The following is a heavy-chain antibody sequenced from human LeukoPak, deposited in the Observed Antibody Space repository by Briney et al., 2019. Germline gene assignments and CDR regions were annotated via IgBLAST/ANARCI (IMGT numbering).Heavy chain of an antibody. CDR1: GYSFTGHY. Sequence: ASVKVSCKASGYSFTGHYMHWVRQAPGQGLEWMGGFDPEDGETIYAQKFQGRVTMTEDTSTDTAYMELSSLRSEDTAVYYCATVGVYGAFDYWGQGTLVTVSS. D-gene: IGHD4-17*01. CDR2: FDPEDGET. V-gene: IGHV1-24*01. J-gene: IGHJ4*02. CDR3: ATVGVYGAFDY.